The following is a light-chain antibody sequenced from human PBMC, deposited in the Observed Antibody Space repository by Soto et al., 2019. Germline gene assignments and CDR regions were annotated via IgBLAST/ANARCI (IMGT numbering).Light chain of an antibody. V-gene: IGKV1-5*01. CDR3: QQYSSYS. J-gene: IGKJ1*01. CDR2: HAS. Sequence: QTKQSPSSLYAYVGGSVTIPCRASQSISNWLAWYQQKPGTAPKLLIYHASTLESGVPSRFSCSGSLTEFTLSITSLQPDDFATYYCQQYSSYSVGEGTKVDIK. CDR1: QSISNW.